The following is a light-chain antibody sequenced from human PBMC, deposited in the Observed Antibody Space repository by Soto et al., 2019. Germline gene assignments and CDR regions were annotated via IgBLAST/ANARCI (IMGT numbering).Light chain of an antibody. CDR2: EVS. CDR1: SSDVGGYNY. J-gene: IGLJ1*01. CDR3: SSYTTGDTLV. V-gene: IGLV2-14*01. Sequence: QSVLTQPASVSGSPGQSITISCTGTSSDVGGYNYVSWYQQHPGKAPKLMIYEVSNRPSGVSNRFSGSKSGNTASLTISGLQAEDEADYYCSSYTTGDTLVFGSGTKLTVL.